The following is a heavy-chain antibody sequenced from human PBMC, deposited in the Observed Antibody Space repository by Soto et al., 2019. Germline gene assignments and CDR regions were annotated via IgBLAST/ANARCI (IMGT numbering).Heavy chain of an antibody. Sequence: QVQLVQSGAEVKKPGASVKVSCKASGYTFTSYGISWVRQAPGQGLEWMGWISAYNGNTNYAQKLQGRVTMTTDTXTXTXXMELRSLRSDDTAVYYCARGGRYQLTTRQHNAFDIWGQGTMVTVSS. CDR2: ISAYNGNT. V-gene: IGHV1-18*01. D-gene: IGHD2-2*01. J-gene: IGHJ3*02. CDR1: GYTFTSYG. CDR3: ARGGRYQLTTRQHNAFDI.